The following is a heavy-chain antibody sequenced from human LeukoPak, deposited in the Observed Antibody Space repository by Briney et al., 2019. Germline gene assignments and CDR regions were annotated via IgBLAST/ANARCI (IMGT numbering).Heavy chain of an antibody. D-gene: IGHD6-13*01. V-gene: IGHV4-4*07. J-gene: IGHJ5*02. CDR3: ARRGVRIAAAGTAWFDP. CDR1: GGSISSYY. CDR2: IYTSGST. Sequence: SETLSLTCTVSGGSISSYYWSWIRQPAGKGLEWIGRIYTSGSTNYNPSLKSRVTMSVDTSKNQFSLKQSSVTAADTAVYYCARRGVRIAAAGTAWFDPWGQGTLVTVSS.